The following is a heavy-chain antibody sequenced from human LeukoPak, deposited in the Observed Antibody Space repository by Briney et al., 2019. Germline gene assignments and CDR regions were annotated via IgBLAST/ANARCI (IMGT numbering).Heavy chain of an antibody. CDR3: ARAEGSWYFHY. D-gene: IGHD6-13*01. CDR1: GFTFSSYW. CDR2: IKQDGTEK. Sequence: GGSLRLSCAASGFTFSSYWMSWVRQAPGKGLEWVANIKQDGTEKYYVDFVKGRFTISRDNAKTSLYLQMNSLRAEDTAVYYCARAEGSWYFHYWGQGTLVTVSS. V-gene: IGHV3-7*01. J-gene: IGHJ4*02.